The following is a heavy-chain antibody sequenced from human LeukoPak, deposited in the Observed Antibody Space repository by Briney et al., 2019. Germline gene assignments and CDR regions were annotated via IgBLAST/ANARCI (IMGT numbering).Heavy chain of an antibody. CDR3: ARDSYDSSGYYYYYYYGMDV. CDR1: GGSFSGYY. CDR2: INHSGST. J-gene: IGHJ6*02. Sequence: SETLSLTCAVYGGSFSGYYWSWIRQPPGKGLEWIGEINHSGSTNYNPSLKSRVTISVDTSKNQFSLKLSSVTAADTAVYYCARDSYDSSGYYYYYYYGMDVWGQGTTVTVSS. V-gene: IGHV4-34*01. D-gene: IGHD3-22*01.